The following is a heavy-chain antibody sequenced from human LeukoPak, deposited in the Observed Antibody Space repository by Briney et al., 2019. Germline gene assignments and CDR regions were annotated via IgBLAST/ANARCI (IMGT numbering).Heavy chain of an antibody. CDR3: ALDPYCSSTSCYRGLDY. J-gene: IGHJ4*02. CDR1: GFIFNNYA. D-gene: IGHD2-2*02. Sequence: GGSLRLSCAGSGFIFNNYAMHWVHQAPGKGLEWVAVISYDGSNKYYADSVKGRFTISRDNSKNTLYLQMNSLRAEDTAVYYCALDPYCSSTSCYRGLDYWGQGTLVTVSS. V-gene: IGHV3-30*04. CDR2: ISYDGSNK.